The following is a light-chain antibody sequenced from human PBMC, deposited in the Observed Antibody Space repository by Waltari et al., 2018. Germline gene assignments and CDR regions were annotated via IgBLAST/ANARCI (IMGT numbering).Light chain of an antibody. Sequence: SSELTQDPVVSVAMGQPVRITCQGDSLRRYYASWYQQRPGQAPILVMFDKNNRPSGVPDRFSGSSSDNSASLTITGAQAEDEASYYCHSRDATGVGGSFGGGTKLTVL. CDR1: SLRRYY. CDR2: DKN. V-gene: IGLV3-19*01. CDR3: HSRDATGVGGS. J-gene: IGLJ2*01.